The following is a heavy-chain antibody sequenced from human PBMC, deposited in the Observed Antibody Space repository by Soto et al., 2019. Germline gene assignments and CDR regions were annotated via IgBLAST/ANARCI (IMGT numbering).Heavy chain of an antibody. J-gene: IGHJ4*01. D-gene: IGHD6-13*01. CDR3: ARRREGGIAAAVFDY. CDR2: IYYSGST. Sequence: SETLSLTCTVSGGSISSSSYYWGWIRQPPGKGLEWIGSIYYSGSTYYNPSLKSRVTISVDTSKNQFSLKLSSVTAADTAVYNCARRREGGIAAAVFDYWGQGTRVTVSS. V-gene: IGHV4-39*01. CDR1: GGSISSSSYY.